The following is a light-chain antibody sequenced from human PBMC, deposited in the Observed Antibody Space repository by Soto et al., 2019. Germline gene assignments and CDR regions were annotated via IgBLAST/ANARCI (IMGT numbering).Light chain of an antibody. J-gene: IGKJ2*01. CDR2: GAS. CDR1: QSLRSN. Sequence: IVMTQSPPTLSVSPGEEATLACRASQSLRSNLAWYQQKPGQAPRLLIYGASTRATDVPARFSGSGSGTEFTLTISSLQSEDFAVYYCQHYNNWPYTFGQGTKLEIK. V-gene: IGKV3-15*01. CDR3: QHYNNWPYT.